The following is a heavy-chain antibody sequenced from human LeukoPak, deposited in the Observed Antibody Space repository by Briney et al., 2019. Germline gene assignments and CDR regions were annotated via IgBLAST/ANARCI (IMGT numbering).Heavy chain of an antibody. CDR3: ARVRTSANYFDF. D-gene: IGHD1-1*01. V-gene: IGHV4-39*07. J-gene: IGHJ4*01. Sequence: WVRQAPGKGLEWIGSTYHSGTTYYNPSLKSRVTFSVDTSTNQFSLKLSSVTAADTAVYYCARVRTSANYFDFWGHGALVTVSS. CDR2: TYHSGTT.